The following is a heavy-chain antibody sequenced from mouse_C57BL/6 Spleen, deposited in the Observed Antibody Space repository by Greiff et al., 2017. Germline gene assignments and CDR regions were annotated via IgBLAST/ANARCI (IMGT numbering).Heavy chain of an antibody. V-gene: IGHV1-19*01. CDR1: GYTFTDYY. CDR3: ARRGYGSSPYYYAMDY. CDR2: INPYNGGT. D-gene: IGHD1-1*01. J-gene: IGHJ4*01. Sequence: VQLQQSGPVLVKPGASVKMSCKASGYTFTDYYMNWVKQSHGKSLEWIGVINPYNGGTSYNQKFKGKATLTVDKSSSTAYMELNSLTSEDSAVYYCARRGYGSSPYYYAMDYWGQGTSVTVSS.